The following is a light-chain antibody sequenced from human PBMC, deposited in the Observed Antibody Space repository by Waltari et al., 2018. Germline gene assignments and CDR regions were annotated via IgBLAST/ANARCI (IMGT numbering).Light chain of an antibody. CDR1: TGAVTSNYW. J-gene: IGLJ2*01. CDR2: STT. Sequence: QTVVTQEPSLTVSPGGTVTLTCASSTGAVTSNYWPNWFQQKPGQAPRALISSTTNKYSWSPARFAGSILGDKAALTLSGVQPEDEADYYCLLYYGGTQLVFGGGTKLTVL. V-gene: IGLV7-43*01. CDR3: LLYYGGTQLV.